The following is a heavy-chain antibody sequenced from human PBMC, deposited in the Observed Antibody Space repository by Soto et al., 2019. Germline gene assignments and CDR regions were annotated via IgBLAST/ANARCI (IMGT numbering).Heavy chain of an antibody. CDR3: ASTGNRGYSYGSSDY. V-gene: IGHV4-34*01. CDR1: GGSFSGYY. J-gene: IGHJ4*02. Sequence: SETLSLTCAVYGGSFSGYYWSWIRQPPGKGLEWIGEINHSGSTNYNPSLKSRVTISVDTSKNQFSLKLSSVTAADTAVYYCASTGNRGYSYGSSDYWGQGTLVTVSS. CDR2: INHSGST. D-gene: IGHD5-18*01.